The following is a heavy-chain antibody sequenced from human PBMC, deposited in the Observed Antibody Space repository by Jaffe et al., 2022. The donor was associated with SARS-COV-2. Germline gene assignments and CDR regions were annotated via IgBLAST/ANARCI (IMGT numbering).Heavy chain of an antibody. Sequence: EVQLVESGGGLVQPGGSLRLSCAASGFTFSSYWMSWVRQAPGKGLEWVANIKQDGSEKYYVDSVKGRFTISRDNAKNSLYLQMNSLRAEDTAVYYCAREHLGYCSGGSCYWGGYYYYGMDVWGQGTTVTVSS. V-gene: IGHV3-7*01. D-gene: IGHD2-15*01. CDR3: AREHLGYCSGGSCYWGGYYYYGMDV. J-gene: IGHJ6*02. CDR2: IKQDGSEK. CDR1: GFTFSSYW.